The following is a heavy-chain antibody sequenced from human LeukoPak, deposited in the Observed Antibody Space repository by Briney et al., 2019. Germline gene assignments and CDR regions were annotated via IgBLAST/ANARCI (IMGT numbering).Heavy chain of an antibody. J-gene: IGHJ5*02. D-gene: IGHD3-16*01. CDR3: ARGGGVTIRDKGSWFDP. V-gene: IGHV1-2*02. CDR2: INPNSGGT. Sequence: ASVKVSCKASGYTFTGYYMHWVRQAPGQGLEWMGWINPNSGGTNYAQKFQGRVTMSRDTSISTAYMELSRLSSDDTAVYYCARGGGVTIRDKGSWFDPWGQGTLVTVSS. CDR1: GYTFTGYY.